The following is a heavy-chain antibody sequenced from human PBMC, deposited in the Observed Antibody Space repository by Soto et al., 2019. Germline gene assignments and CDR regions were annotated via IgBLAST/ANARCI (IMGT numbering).Heavy chain of an antibody. CDR1: GGSFSGYY. J-gene: IGHJ6*02. CDR2: INHSGST. V-gene: IGHV4-34*01. CDR3: ARGVSMGAYYYYYGMDV. D-gene: IGHD3-16*01. Sequence: SETLSLTCAVYGGSFSGYYWSWIRQPPGKGLEWIGEINHSGSTNYNPSLKSRVTISVDTSKNQFSLKLSSVTAADTAVYYCARGVSMGAYYYYYGMDVWGQGTTVTVS.